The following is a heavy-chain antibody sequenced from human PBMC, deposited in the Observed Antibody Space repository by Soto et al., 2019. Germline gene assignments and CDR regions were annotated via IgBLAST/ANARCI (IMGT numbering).Heavy chain of an antibody. V-gene: IGHV3-30*18. J-gene: IGHJ4*02. CDR2: ISYDGSNK. CDR3: AKDQNLDYYDSSGYYIFDY. CDR1: GFTFSSYG. D-gene: IGHD3-22*01. Sequence: GGSLRLSCAASGFTFSSYGMHWVRQAPGKGLEWVAVISYDGSNKYYADSVKGRFTISRDNSKNTLYLQMNSLRAEDTAVYYCAKDQNLDYYDSSGYYIFDYWGQGTLVTVSS.